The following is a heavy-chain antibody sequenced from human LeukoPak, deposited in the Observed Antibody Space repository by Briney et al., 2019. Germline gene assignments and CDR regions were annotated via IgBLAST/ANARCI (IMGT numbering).Heavy chain of an antibody. CDR2: INHSGST. V-gene: IGHV4-34*01. CDR3: ARAWGAIDY. D-gene: IGHD3-16*01. Sequence: PSETLSLTCAVYGGSFSGYYWSWIRQPPGKGLEWIGEINHSGSTNYNPSLKSRATISVDTSKNQFSLKLSSVTAADTAVYYCARAWGAIDYWGQGTLVTVSS. J-gene: IGHJ4*02. CDR1: GGSFSGYY.